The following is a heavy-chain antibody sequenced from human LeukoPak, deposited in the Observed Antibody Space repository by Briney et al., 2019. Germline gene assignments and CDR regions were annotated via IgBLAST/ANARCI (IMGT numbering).Heavy chain of an antibody. D-gene: IGHD6-6*01. CDR1: GFTFSSYG. J-gene: IGHJ4*02. V-gene: IGHV3-30*03. Sequence: GGSLRLSCAASGFTFSSYGMHWVRQAPGKGLEWVAVISVDGSNEYYADSVKGRFTISRDNSKNTLYLQMNSLRAEDTAVYYCARSIAAFDYWGQGTLVTVSS. CDR2: ISVDGSNE. CDR3: ARSIAAFDY.